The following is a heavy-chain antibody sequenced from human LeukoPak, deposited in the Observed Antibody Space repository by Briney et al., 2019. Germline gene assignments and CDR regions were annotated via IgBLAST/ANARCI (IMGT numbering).Heavy chain of an antibody. CDR2: INHSGST. V-gene: IGHV4-34*01. CDR1: GGSFSGYY. Sequence: SETLSLTCAVYGGSFSGYYWSWIRQPPGKGLEWIGEINHSGSTNYNPSLKSRVTISVDTSKNQFSLKLSSVTAADTAVYYCAREGNPINYDILTGSIDYWGQGTLVTVSS. CDR3: AREGNPINYDILTGSIDY. J-gene: IGHJ4*02. D-gene: IGHD3-9*01.